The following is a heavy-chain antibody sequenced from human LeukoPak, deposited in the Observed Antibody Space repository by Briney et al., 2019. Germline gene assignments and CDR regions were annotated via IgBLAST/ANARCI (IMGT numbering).Heavy chain of an antibody. CDR1: GFTFSSYS. CDR3: ASITLPAA. CDR2: ISSSSSYI. J-gene: IGHJ5*02. Sequence: PGGSLRLSCAASGFTFSSYSMNWVRQAPGKGLEWVSSISSSSSYIYDADSVKGRFTISRDNAKNSLYLQMNSLRAEDTAVYYRASITLPAAWGQGTLVTVSS. V-gene: IGHV3-21*01.